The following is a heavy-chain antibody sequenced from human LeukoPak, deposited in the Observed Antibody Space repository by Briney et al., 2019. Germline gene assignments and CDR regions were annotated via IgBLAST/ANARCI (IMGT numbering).Heavy chain of an antibody. CDR3: ARDLTYYDILTGYYIDY. CDR2: ISYDGSNK. CDR1: GFTFSSYA. V-gene: IGHV3-30*04. J-gene: IGHJ4*02. D-gene: IGHD3-9*01. Sequence: PVGALRLSCAASGFTFSSYAMHGVRQAPGKGLGCVAVISYDGSNKYHADSVKGRFTISRDNSKNTLYLQMNSMRAEVTAVYYCARDLTYYDILTGYYIDYWGQGALVTVSS.